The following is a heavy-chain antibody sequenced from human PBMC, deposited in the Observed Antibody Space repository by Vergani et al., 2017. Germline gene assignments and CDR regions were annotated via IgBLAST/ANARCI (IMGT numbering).Heavy chain of an antibody. V-gene: IGHV3-48*01. J-gene: IGHJ5*02. Sequence: EVQLVESGGGLVQPGGSLRLSCAASGLTFSSYSMSWVRQAPGKGLERASYISSSSSIIYYAESVKGRFTISRDNAKTSMYLKMNSLRAEATAVYYCARALMVYATGYNWFTPGGEGSLVTVYS. CDR1: GLTFSSYS. CDR2: ISSSSSII. CDR3: ARALMVYATGYNWFTP. D-gene: IGHD2-8*01.